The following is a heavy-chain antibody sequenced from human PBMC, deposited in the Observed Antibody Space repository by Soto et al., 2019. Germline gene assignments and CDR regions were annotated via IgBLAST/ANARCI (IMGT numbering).Heavy chain of an antibody. CDR1: GFTFSNAW. Sequence: GGSLRLSCAASGFTFSNAWMSWVRQAPGKGLEWVGRIKSKTDGGTTDYAAPVKGRFTISRDDSKNTLYLQMNSLKTEDTAVYYCTTDPSTTVTSNWFDPWGQGTLVTVSS. CDR2: IKSKTDGGTT. CDR3: TTDPSTTVTSNWFDP. J-gene: IGHJ5*02. V-gene: IGHV3-15*01. D-gene: IGHD4-17*01.